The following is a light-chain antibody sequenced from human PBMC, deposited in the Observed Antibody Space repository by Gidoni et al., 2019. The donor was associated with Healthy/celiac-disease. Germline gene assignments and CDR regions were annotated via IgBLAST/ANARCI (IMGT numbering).Light chain of an antibody. J-gene: IGLJ3*02. CDR1: NSNIGADYD. Sequence: QSVLTQPPSVSGAPGQRVTISCTGSNSNIGADYDVNWYRQLPGTAPKLLIFGNSNRPSGVPDRFSASKSGTSASLAITGLQAEDESDYYCQSYDSSLSGWLFGGGTKVTVL. CDR2: GNS. CDR3: QSYDSSLSGWL. V-gene: IGLV1-40*01.